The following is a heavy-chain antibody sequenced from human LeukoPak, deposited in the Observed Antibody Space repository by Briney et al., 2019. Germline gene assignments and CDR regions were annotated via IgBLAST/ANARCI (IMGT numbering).Heavy chain of an antibody. CDR2: ISAYNGNT. CDR3: ARGATDLYYYYGMDV. Sequence: GASVKVSCKASGYTFTSCGISWVRQAPGQGLEWMGWISAYNGNTNYAQKLQGRVTMTTDTSTSTAYMELRSLRSDDTAVYYCARGATDLYYYYGMDVWGQGTTVTVSS. CDR1: GYTFTSCG. V-gene: IGHV1-18*01. J-gene: IGHJ6*02. D-gene: IGHD4-11*01.